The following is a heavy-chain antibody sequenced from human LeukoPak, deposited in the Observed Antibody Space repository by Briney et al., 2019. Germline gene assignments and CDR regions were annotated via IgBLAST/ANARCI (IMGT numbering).Heavy chain of an antibody. Sequence: GGSLRLSCAASGFTFSSYAMHWVRQAPGKGLEWVAVISYDGSNKYYADSVKGRFTISRDNSKNTLYLQMNSLRADDTAVYYCARALVVVAATPDYWGQGTLVTVSS. J-gene: IGHJ4*02. CDR3: ARALVVVAATPDY. CDR1: GFTFSSYA. CDR2: ISYDGSNK. V-gene: IGHV3-30-3*01. D-gene: IGHD2-15*01.